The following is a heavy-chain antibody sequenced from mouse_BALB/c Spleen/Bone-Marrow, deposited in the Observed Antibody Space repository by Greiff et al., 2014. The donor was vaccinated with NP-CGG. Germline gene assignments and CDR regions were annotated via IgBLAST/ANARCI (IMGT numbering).Heavy chain of an antibody. V-gene: IGHV1-4*01. Sequence: QVQLQQSGAELARPGASVKMSCKASGYTFTSYTMHWVKQRPGQGLEWIGYINPSSGYTNYNQKFKDKATLTADKSSSTAYMQLSCLTSEDSAAYYCVRGITTVVPRNYFDYWGQGTTLTVSS. J-gene: IGHJ2*01. CDR1: GYTFTSYT. CDR3: VRGITTVVPRNYFDY. CDR2: INPSSGYT. D-gene: IGHD1-1*01.